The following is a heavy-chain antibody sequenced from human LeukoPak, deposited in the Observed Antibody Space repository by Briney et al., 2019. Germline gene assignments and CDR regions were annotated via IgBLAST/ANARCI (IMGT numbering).Heavy chain of an antibody. V-gene: IGHV4-30-2*01. CDR3: AREGSEYYDSSGYLFDY. J-gene: IGHJ4*02. Sequence: SETLSLTCAVSGGSISSGGYSWSWIRQPPGKGLEWIGYIYHSGSTYYNPSLKSRVTISVDRSKNQFSLKLSSVTAADTAVYYCAREGSEYYDSSGYLFDYWGQGTLVTVSS. D-gene: IGHD3-22*01. CDR1: GGSISSGGYS. CDR2: IYHSGST.